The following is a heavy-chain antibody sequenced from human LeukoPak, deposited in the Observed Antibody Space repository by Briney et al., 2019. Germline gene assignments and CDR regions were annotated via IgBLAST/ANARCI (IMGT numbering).Heavy chain of an antibody. CDR3: ANGLDVPDY. CDR2: ISDSGGST. Sequence: PAGGSLRLSCAASGFTFSSYAMSWVRQAPGKGLGWVSSISDSGGSTYCADSVQGRFTISRDNSKNTVFLQMNSLRAEDTAIYYCANGLDVPDYWGQGTLVTVSS. J-gene: IGHJ4*02. D-gene: IGHD3/OR15-3a*01. CDR1: GFTFSSYA. V-gene: IGHV3-23*01.